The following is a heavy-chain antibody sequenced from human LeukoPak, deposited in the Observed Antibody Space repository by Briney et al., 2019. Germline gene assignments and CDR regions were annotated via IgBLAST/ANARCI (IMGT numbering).Heavy chain of an antibody. J-gene: IGHJ6*02. Sequence: GGSLRLSCAASGFTFSNYGMNWVRQAPGKGLEWVAVVSYDGVNNYYADSVKGRFTISRDNSRNTLYLQVNSLKAEDTAVYYCARSPIVVRPTYSYYYGMDVWGQGTTVTVSS. CDR1: GFTFSNYG. D-gene: IGHD2-15*01. CDR2: VSYDGVNN. V-gene: IGHV3-30*03. CDR3: ARSPIVVRPTYSYYYGMDV.